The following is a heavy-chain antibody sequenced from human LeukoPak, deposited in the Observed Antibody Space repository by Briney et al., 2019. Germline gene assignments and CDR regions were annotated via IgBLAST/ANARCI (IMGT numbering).Heavy chain of an antibody. CDR2: INPNSGGT. CDR3: ARAVEGVPDWFDP. V-gene: IGHV1-2*02. CDR1: GYTFTGYY. D-gene: IGHD3-10*01. Sequence: EASVKVSCKASGYTFTGYYMHWVRQAPGQGLEWMGWINPNSGGTNYAQKFQGRVTMTRDTSISTAYMELSRLRSDDTAVYYCARAVEGVPDWFDPWGQGTLVTVSS. J-gene: IGHJ5*02.